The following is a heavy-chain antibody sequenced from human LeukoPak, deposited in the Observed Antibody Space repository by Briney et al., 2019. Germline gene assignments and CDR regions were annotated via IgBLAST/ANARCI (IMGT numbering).Heavy chain of an antibody. J-gene: IGHJ3*02. CDR3: AKDGHKGSTWSGAFDI. CDR2: ISDDGSNK. V-gene: IGHV3-30*18. CDR1: EFTFSSFA. D-gene: IGHD6-13*01. Sequence: GGSLRLSCAASEFTFSSFAMHWVRQAPGKGLEWVAIISDDGSNKYYADSVKGRFTFSRDNSKNTLYVQMNSLRADDTAVYYCAKDGHKGSTWSGAFDIWGQGTMVTVSS.